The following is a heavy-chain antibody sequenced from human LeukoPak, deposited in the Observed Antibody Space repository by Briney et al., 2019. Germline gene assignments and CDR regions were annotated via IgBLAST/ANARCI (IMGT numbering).Heavy chain of an antibody. J-gene: IGHJ4*02. V-gene: IGHV3-7*04. CDR1: GFTFRSYW. CDR3: ARGHSSTWYSYPFDS. Sequence: PGGSLRLSCAASGFTFRSYWMSWVRQAPGKGLEWVANIKQDGSEKYSVDSVKGRFTISRDNAKNSLYLQMNSLRAEDTAVYYCARGHSSTWYSYPFDSWGQGALVTVSS. CDR2: IKQDGSEK. D-gene: IGHD6-13*01.